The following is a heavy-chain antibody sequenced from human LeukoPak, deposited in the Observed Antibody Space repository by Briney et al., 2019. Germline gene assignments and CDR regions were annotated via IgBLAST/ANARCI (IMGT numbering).Heavy chain of an antibody. V-gene: IGHV1-46*01. CDR1: GYTFTSYF. CDR2: INPSGGST. CDR3: ARLASGYSYGSDY. Sequence: ASVKVSCKASGYTFTSYFMHWVRQAPGQGLEWMGIINPSGGSTSYAQKFQGRVTMTRDMSTSTVYMELSSLRSEATAVYYCARLASGYSYGSDYWGQGTLVTVSS. J-gene: IGHJ4*02. D-gene: IGHD5-18*01.